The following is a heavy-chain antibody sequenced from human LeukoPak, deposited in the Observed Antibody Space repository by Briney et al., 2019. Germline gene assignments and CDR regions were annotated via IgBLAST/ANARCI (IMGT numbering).Heavy chain of an antibody. D-gene: IGHD2-15*01. CDR1: GGSISGYY. CDR2: IYYSGST. Sequence: SDTLSLTRTVSGGSISGYYWISILQSPGHRLEWIGSIYYSGSTNYNPSLKSRVTMSLDTSKNQFSLRLSSVTAADTAVYYCARDLSGGGAFDIWGQGTMVTVSS. V-gene: IGHV4-4*07. CDR3: ARDLSGGGAFDI. J-gene: IGHJ3*02.